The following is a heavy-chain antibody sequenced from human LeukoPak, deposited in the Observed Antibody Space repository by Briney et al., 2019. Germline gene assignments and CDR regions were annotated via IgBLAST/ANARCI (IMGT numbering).Heavy chain of an antibody. CDR2: IYPGDSDT. CDR3: ARRGKMNYYYYYMYV. CDR1: GYSFTSYW. J-gene: IGHJ6*03. V-gene: IGHV5-51*01. D-gene: IGHD5-24*01. Sequence: GESLKISCKGSGYSFTSYWIGWVRQMPGKGLDWMGIIYPGDSDTRYSPSFQGQVTISADKSISTAYLQWSSLKASDTAMYYCARRGKMNYYYYYMYVWGKGTTVTVSS.